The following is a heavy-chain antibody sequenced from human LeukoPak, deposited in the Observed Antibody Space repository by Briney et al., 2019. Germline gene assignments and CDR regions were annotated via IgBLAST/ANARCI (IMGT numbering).Heavy chain of an antibody. CDR3: ARTGLQLHIWFDP. CDR2: IYCICLST. J-gene: IGHJ5*02. Sequence: IYCICLSTGYPYSWKGGFTIYRDNAKNCLYVQMNSQRAEDTALYYCARTGLQLHIWFDPWGQGTLVTVSS. V-gene: IGHV3-20*03. D-gene: IGHD1-7*01.